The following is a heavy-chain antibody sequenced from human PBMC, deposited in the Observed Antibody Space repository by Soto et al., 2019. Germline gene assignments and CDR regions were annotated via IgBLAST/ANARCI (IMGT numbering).Heavy chain of an antibody. D-gene: IGHD6-19*01. CDR2: MNPNSGNT. CDR3: AMLKHEYAVA. V-gene: IGHV1-8*01. J-gene: IGHJ4*02. CDR1: GYTFTSYD. Sequence: QVQLVQSGAEVKKPGASVKVSCKASGYTFTSYDINWVRQATGQGLEWMGWMNPNSGNTAYAQKFQGRVTMTRNTSISPAYRELSSRRSEDTAVDYCAMLKHEYAVAWGQGTLVAVSS.